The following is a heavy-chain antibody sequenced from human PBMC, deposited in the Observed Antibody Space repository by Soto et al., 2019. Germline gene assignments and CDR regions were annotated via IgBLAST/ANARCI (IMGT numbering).Heavy chain of an antibody. Sequence: XPVKVSCKGSGYGFTTYGITWVRQAPGQGLEWMAWISAHNGNTNYAQKVQGRVTVTRDTSTSTAYMELRSLRYDDTAVYYCARGRYGDYWGQGALVTVSS. V-gene: IGHV1-18*01. D-gene: IGHD1-1*01. J-gene: IGHJ4*02. CDR1: GYGFTTYG. CDR3: ARGRYGDY. CDR2: ISAHNGNT.